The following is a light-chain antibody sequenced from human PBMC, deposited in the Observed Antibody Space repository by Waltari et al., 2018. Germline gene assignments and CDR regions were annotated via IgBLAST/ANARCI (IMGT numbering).Light chain of an antibody. CDR1: QSVLYSSNNKNY. V-gene: IGKV4-1*01. J-gene: IGKJ1*01. CDR2: WAS. Sequence: DIVMPHSPDSVAVSLGERDTINCKSSQSVLYSSNNKNYLAWYQQKPGQPPKLLIYWASTRESGVPDRFSGSGSGTDFTLTISSLQAEDVAVYYCQQYYSTPGTFGQGTKVEIK. CDR3: QQYYSTPGT.